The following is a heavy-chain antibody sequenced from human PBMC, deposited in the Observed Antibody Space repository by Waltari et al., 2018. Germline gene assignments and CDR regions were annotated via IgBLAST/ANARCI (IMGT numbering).Heavy chain of an antibody. CDR3: ARPLMGVSLDAFDL. D-gene: IGHD3-10*01. J-gene: IGHJ3*01. CDR2: GSLKYDTT. Sequence: QDQLVQSGHEVNQPGASVKVSCQASGLPSCTSTINWVRQAHGRGLEWMVWGSLKYDTTKSAEKFQGRVTLTTDTSPNTVVMELRSLGPDDTALYYCARPLMGVSLDAFDLWGQGTMVTVSS. V-gene: IGHV1-18*04. CDR1: GLPSCTST.